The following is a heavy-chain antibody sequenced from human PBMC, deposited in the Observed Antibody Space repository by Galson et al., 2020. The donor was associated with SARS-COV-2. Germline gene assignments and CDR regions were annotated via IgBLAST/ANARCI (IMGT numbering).Heavy chain of an antibody. Sequence: ASETLSLTCTVSGDSITSGAYYWSWIRQHPGKGLEWIGYIYYSGTTYFNPSLKSRLTMSVDTSKNQFSLNLNSVTAADTAVYYCARGPYYGSGSPFDPWGQGTLATVSS. D-gene: IGHD3-10*01. CDR1: GDSITSGAYY. CDR3: ARGPYYGSGSPFDP. V-gene: IGHV4-31*03. J-gene: IGHJ5*02. CDR2: IYYSGTT.